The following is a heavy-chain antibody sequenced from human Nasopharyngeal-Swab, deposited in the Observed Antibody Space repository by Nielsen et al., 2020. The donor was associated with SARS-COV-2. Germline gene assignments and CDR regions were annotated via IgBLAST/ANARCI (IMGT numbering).Heavy chain of an antibody. CDR3: ARRAYDILTGYLLDAFDI. Sequence: GESLKISCQGSGYSFTSYWIGWVRQMPGKGLEWMGIIYPGDSDTRYSPSFQGQVTISADKSISTAYLQWSSLKASDTAMYYCARRAYDILTGYLLDAFDIWGQGTMVTVSS. D-gene: IGHD3-9*01. V-gene: IGHV5-51*01. J-gene: IGHJ3*02. CDR1: GYSFTSYW. CDR2: IYPGDSDT.